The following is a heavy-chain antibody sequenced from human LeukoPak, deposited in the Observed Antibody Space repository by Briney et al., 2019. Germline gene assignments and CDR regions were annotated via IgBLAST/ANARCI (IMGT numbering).Heavy chain of an antibody. Sequence: PSETLSLTCAVYGGSFSGYYWSWIRQPPGKGLEWIGEINHSGSTNYNPSLKSRVTISVDTSKNQFSLKLSSVTAADTAVYYCAREPPGYGSGSYFDYWGQGTLVTVSS. V-gene: IGHV4-34*01. CDR3: AREPPGYGSGSYFDY. CDR1: GGSFSGYY. D-gene: IGHD3-10*01. J-gene: IGHJ4*02. CDR2: INHSGST.